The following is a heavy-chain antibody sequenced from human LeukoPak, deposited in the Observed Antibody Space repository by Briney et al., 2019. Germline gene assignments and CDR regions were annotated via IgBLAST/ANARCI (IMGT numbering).Heavy chain of an antibody. V-gene: IGHV3-21*01. Sequence: KPGGSLRLSCAASGFTFSDYSMNWVRQAPGKGLEWVSSICSNSGYIYDADSVKGRFTISRDNAKNSLYLQMNSLSAEDTAVYYCARAASRSYYYFYYWGQGALVTVSS. CDR3: ARAASRSYYYFYY. D-gene: IGHD2-21*01. J-gene: IGHJ4*02. CDR2: ICSNSGYI. CDR1: GFTFSDYS.